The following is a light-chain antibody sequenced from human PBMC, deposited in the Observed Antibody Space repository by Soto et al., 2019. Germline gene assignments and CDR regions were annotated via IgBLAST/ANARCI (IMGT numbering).Light chain of an antibody. CDR2: GTS. J-gene: IGKJ2*01. CDR3: QQDGTAPYT. CDR1: QSVDSSY. V-gene: IGKV3-20*01. Sequence: ETVVTQSPVTLSLSPGEGATLSCRASQSVDSSYLAWYQQKPGQAPRLLIHGTSNRASGIPDRFSGSGSGTDFTLTISRLEPEDFAVYYCQQDGTAPYTFGQGTTLEYK.